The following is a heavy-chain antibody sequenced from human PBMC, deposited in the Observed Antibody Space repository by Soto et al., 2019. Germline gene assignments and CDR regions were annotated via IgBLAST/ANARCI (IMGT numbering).Heavy chain of an antibody. V-gene: IGHV5-51*01. Sequence: GGSLKISFRCAGYTFSKFWIALGLQLPGKGLEWMGIIYPGDYETRYSPSFHGKVTISADRSIGTAQLQWSSLEASDSEFYFCERRISRRKYLDYWGQGALVTVSS. J-gene: IGHJ4*02. CDR3: ERRISRRKYLDY. CDR2: IYPGDYET. CDR1: GYTFSKFW. D-gene: IGHD6-13*01.